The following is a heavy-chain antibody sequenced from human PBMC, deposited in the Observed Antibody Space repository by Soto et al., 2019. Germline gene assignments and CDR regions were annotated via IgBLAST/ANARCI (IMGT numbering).Heavy chain of an antibody. Sequence: QMQLVQSGPEVKKPGTSVKVSCKASGFTFTSSAVQWVRQARGQRLEWIGWIVVGSGNTNYAQKFQEXXTXTXXMSTSTAYMELSSLRSEDTAVYYCAAGTPRWHIDYWGQGTLVTVSS. CDR2: IVVGSGNT. J-gene: IGHJ4*02. CDR1: GFTFTSSA. V-gene: IGHV1-58*01. D-gene: IGHD4-17*01. CDR3: AAGTPRWHIDY.